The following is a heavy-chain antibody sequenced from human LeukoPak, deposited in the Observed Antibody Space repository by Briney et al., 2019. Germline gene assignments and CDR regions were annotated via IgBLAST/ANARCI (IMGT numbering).Heavy chain of an antibody. CDR1: GFTFCTYG. J-gene: IGHJ6*03. Sequence: GGSLRLSCAASGFTFCTYGIHWVRQAPGKGLEWVAFIRYDGSNKYYADSVKGRFTISRDNSKNTLYLQMNSLRAEDTAVYYCAKGRRDIVVVPAAIHSPAGYYYMDVWGKGTTVTVSS. CDR3: AKGRRDIVVVPAAIHSPAGYYYMDV. V-gene: IGHV3-30*02. CDR2: IRYDGSNK. D-gene: IGHD2-2*01.